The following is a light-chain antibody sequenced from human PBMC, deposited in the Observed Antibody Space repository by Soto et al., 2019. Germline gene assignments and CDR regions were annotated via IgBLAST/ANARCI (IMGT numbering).Light chain of an antibody. Sequence: IVLTQSPATLSLSPGERSTLSCRASQTVSRYLAWYQQKPGQAPRLLIYDASKRATGIPARFSGSGFGTDFTLTISSLQDDDFAAYYCQKYSAYSWKCAQGNTGAIK. CDR1: QTVSRY. CDR3: QKYSAYSWK. J-gene: IGKJ1*01. CDR2: DAS. V-gene: IGKV3-11*01.